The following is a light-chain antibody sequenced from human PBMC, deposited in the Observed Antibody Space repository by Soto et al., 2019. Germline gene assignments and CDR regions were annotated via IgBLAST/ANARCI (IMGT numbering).Light chain of an antibody. Sequence: EIVMTQSPATLFVSPGERATLSCRASQSVNRNLAWYQQKPGQTPRLLIYDASSRATGIPARFSGSGSGTDFTLTISSLQSEDFAVYYCQQYNNWPLTFGGGTNVEIK. J-gene: IGKJ4*01. CDR1: QSVNRN. CDR2: DAS. V-gene: IGKV3-15*01. CDR3: QQYNNWPLT.